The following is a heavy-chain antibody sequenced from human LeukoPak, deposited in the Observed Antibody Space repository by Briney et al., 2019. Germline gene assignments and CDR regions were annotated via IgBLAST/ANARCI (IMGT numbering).Heavy chain of an antibody. CDR1: GFTFSRYA. V-gene: IGHV3-64D*09. CDR3: VKARGIQLWLPGDY. J-gene: IGHJ4*02. CDR2: ISSNGGST. Sequence: GGSLRLSCSASGFTFSRYAMHWVRQAPGKGLEYVSAISSNGGSTYYGDSVKGRFTISRDNSKNTLYLQMSSLRAEDTAVYYCVKARGIQLWLPGDYWGQGSLVTVSS. D-gene: IGHD5-18*01.